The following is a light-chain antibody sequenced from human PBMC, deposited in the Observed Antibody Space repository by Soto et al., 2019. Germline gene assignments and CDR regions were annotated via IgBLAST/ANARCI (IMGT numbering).Light chain of an antibody. J-gene: IGLJ2*01. Sequence: QSVLTQPPSASATPGQRVTISCSGSSSNIGRNTVNWFQQFPGTAPKLLIYTNNRRPSGVPDRFSGSKSGTSASLAISGLQSEDEADYYCAAWDDSLNGPLFGGGTKLTVL. CDR2: TNN. V-gene: IGLV1-44*01. CDR1: SSNIGRNT. CDR3: AAWDDSLNGPL.